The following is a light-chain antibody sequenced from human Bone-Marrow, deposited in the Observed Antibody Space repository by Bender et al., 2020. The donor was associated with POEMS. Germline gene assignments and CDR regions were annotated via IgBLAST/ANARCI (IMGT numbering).Light chain of an antibody. CDR3: SSYAGTNNYV. CDR2: EVT. Sequence: QSALTQPASASGSPGQSVTISCTGTSSHVGGYNYVSWYQQRPGKAPKLMIYEVTKRPSGVPDRFSGSKSGNTASLTVSGLQAEDEADYYCSSYAGTNNYVFGTGTKVTVL. CDR1: SSHVGGYNY. J-gene: IGLJ1*01. V-gene: IGLV2-8*01.